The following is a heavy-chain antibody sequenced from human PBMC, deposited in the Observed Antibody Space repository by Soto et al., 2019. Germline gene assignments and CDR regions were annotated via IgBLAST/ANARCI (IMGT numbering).Heavy chain of an antibody. D-gene: IGHD1-26*01. Sequence: GGSLRLSCAASGFAFSSYWMHWVRQAPGKGLVWVSRINSDGSSTSYADSVKGRFTISRDNAKNTLYLQMNSLRAEDTAVYYCARGRYSGSYFYYYGMDVWVQGTTVTVSS. CDR3: ARGRYSGSYFYYYGMDV. CDR1: GFAFSSYW. CDR2: INSDGSST. J-gene: IGHJ6*02. V-gene: IGHV3-74*01.